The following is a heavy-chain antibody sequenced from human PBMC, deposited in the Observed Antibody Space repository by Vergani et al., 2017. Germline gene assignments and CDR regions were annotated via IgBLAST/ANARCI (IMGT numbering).Heavy chain of an antibody. J-gene: IGHJ6*02. Sequence: EVQLVESGGGLVQPGRSLRLSCAASGFTFDDYAMHWVRQAPGKGLEWVSGISWNSGSIGYADSVKGRFTISRDNAKNSLYLQMNSLRAEDTAVYYCARDIVGVVAAAYYYYGMDVWGQGTTVTVSS. CDR3: ARDIVGVVAAAYYYYGMDV. D-gene: IGHD2-15*01. CDR2: ISWNSGSI. V-gene: IGHV3-9*01. CDR1: GFTFDDYA.